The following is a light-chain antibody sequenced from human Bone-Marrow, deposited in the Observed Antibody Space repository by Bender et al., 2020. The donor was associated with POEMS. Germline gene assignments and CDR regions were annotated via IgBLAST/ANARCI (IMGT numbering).Light chain of an antibody. CDR1: SSNIGSNT. CDR3: SSWDDSLSGWV. Sequence: QSVLTQPPSASATPGQRVTISCSGSSSNIGSNTVDWYQRLPGTAPKLVVYSNYQRPSGVPARFSGSKSGTSASLAISDIQSEDEGDYYCSSWDDSLSGWVFGGGTKLTVL. J-gene: IGLJ3*02. CDR2: SNY. V-gene: IGLV1-44*01.